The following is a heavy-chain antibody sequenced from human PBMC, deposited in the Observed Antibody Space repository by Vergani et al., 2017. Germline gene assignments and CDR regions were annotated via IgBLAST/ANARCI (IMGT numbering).Heavy chain of an antibody. V-gene: IGHV4-39*07. CDR3: AREGYSSSWYRDN. Sequence: QLQLQESGPGLVKPSETLSLTCTVSGGSISSSSYYWGWIRQPPGKGLEWIGSIYYSGSTYYNPSPKSRVTISVDTSKNQFSLKLSSVTAADTAVYYCAREGYSSSWYRDNWGQGTLVTVSS. CDR1: GGSISSSSYY. CDR2: IYYSGST. D-gene: IGHD6-13*01. J-gene: IGHJ4*02.